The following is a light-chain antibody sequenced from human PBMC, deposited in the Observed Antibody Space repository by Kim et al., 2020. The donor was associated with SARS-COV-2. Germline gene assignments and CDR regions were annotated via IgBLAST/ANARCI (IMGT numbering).Light chain of an antibody. Sequence: ATINCKASQSILYTSNNKNYLAWYQQKPGQPPKLLIYWASTRDSGVPDRFSGSGSGTDFTLTISSLQAEDVAVYYCQQYYGTPPTFGQGTKVDIK. CDR1: QSILYTSNNKNY. J-gene: IGKJ1*01. CDR2: WAS. CDR3: QQYYGTPPT. V-gene: IGKV4-1*01.